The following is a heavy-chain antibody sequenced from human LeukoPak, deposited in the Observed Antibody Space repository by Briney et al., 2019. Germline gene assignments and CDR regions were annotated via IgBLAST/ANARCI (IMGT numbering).Heavy chain of an antibody. CDR1: NFIFSNYW. CDR2: INGDGTST. CDR3: ARARGSGYCSGGSCYLVDYYYGMDV. V-gene: IGHV3-74*01. J-gene: IGHJ6*02. Sequence: QPGGSLRLSCAASNFIFSNYWMHWVRQAPGKGLVWVSRINGDGTSTTYADSVKGRFTISRGNAKNTLYLQMNSLRAEDTAVYYCARARGSGYCSGGSCYLVDYYYGMDVWGQGTTVTVSS. D-gene: IGHD2-15*01.